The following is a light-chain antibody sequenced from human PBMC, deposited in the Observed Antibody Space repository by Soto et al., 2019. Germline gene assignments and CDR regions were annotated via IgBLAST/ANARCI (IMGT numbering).Light chain of an antibody. V-gene: IGKV1-39*01. CDR3: QHSYNTPRT. J-gene: IGKJ1*01. Sequence: DIPMTQSPSSLFASVRARLPITCRASHTIRNFLTWYQQKPGRAPKLLIYNAASLQSGVPPRFSGSGSGTEFTLTISSLQPEDFATYYCQHSYNTPRTFGQGTKVDIK. CDR1: HTIRNF. CDR2: NAA.